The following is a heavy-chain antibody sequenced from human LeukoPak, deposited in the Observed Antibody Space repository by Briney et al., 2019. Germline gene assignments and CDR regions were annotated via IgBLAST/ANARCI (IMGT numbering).Heavy chain of an antibody. CDR3: ARIAAAGTGYYFDY. D-gene: IGHD6-13*01. J-gene: IGHJ4*02. CDR1: GGSMNTFY. V-gene: IGHV4-59*01. CDR2: IFHSGST. Sequence: SSETLSLTCTVSGGSMNTFYWTWIRQTPGKGLEWIGYIFHSGSTNYNRSLESRITISVSTSKNRCSLNLTSVTAADTAVYYCARIAAAGTGYYFDYWGQGALVTVSS.